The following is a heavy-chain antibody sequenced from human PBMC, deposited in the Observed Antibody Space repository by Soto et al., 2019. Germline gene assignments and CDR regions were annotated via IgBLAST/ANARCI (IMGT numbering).Heavy chain of an antibody. Sequence: SETLSLTCTVSGGSISSYYWSWIRQPPGKGLEWIGYIYYSGSTNYNPSLKSRVTISVDTSKNQFSLKLSSVTAADTAVYYCARAPGAAAGPYYYYYYMDVWGKGTTVTVSS. J-gene: IGHJ6*03. CDR2: IYYSGST. V-gene: IGHV4-59*01. D-gene: IGHD6-13*01. CDR3: ARAPGAAAGPYYYYYYMDV. CDR1: GGSISSYY.